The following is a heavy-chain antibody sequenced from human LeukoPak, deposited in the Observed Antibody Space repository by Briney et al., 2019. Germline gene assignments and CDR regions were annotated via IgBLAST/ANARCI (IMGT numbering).Heavy chain of an antibody. CDR3: ARGDGYKTPPSY. V-gene: IGHV4-59*01. D-gene: IGHD5-24*01. Sequence: SETLSLTCTVSGGSISSYYWSWIRQPPGKGLEWIGYIYYSGSTNYNPSLKSRVTISVDTSKNQFSLKLSSVTAADTAVYYCARGDGYKTPPSYWGQGTLVTVSS. CDR1: GGSISSYY. CDR2: IYYSGST. J-gene: IGHJ4*02.